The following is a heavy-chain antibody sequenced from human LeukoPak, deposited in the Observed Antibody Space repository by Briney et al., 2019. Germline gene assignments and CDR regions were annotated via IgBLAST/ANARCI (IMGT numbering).Heavy chain of an antibody. J-gene: IGHJ4*02. CDR2: INHSGST. D-gene: IGHD3-9*01. V-gene: IGHV4-34*01. CDR1: GGSFSGYY. Sequence: SETLSLTCAVYGGSFSGYYWSWIRQPPGKGLEWIGEINHSGSTNYNPSLKSRVTISVDTSKNQFSLKLSSVTAADTAVYYCARGSVTGYDTFDYWGQGTLVTVSS. CDR3: ARGSVTGYDTFDY.